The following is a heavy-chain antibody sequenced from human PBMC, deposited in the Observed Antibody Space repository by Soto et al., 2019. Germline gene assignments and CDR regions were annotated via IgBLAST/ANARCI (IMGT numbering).Heavy chain of an antibody. CDR2: IDPKSGRT. CDR3: ARGPAGGNDY. D-gene: IGHD2-15*01. CDR1: GYRFIDYY. V-gene: IGHV1-2*02. J-gene: IGHJ4*02. Sequence: ASVKVSCKPSGYRFIDYYLHWVRQAPGQGLEWMGWIDPKSGRTKYAQNFQGRVALRRDTSISTAYMELTWLTSDDTAVYYCARGPAGGNDYWVQGTLVTVSS.